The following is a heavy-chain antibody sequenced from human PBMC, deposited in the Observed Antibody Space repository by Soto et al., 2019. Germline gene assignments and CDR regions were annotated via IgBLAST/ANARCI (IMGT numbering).Heavy chain of an antibody. CDR2: INPNSGGT. Sequence: QVQLVQSGAEVKKPGASVKVSCKASGYTFTGYYMHWVRQAPGQGLEWMGWINPNSGGTNYAQKFQGRVTMTRDTSISTAYMELSRLRSDDTAVYYCARGHTFFRFGELPSEFDCCGQGTLVTVSS. CDR1: GYTFTGYY. CDR3: ARGHTFFRFGELPSEFDC. D-gene: IGHD3-10*01. V-gene: IGHV1-2*02. J-gene: IGHJ4*02.